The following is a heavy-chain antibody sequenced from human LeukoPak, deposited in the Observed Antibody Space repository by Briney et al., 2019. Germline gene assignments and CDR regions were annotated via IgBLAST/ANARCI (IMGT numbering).Heavy chain of an antibody. CDR2: INPSGGST. Sequence: ASVKVSCKASGYTFTSYYMHWVRQAPGQGLEWMGIINPSGGSTSYAQKFQGRVTMTRDTSTSTVYMELSRLRSDDTAVYYCARGSLYYYDSSGYGTDDFDYWGQGTLVTVSS. J-gene: IGHJ4*02. D-gene: IGHD3-22*01. CDR3: ARGSLYYYDSSGYGTDDFDY. CDR1: GYTFTSYY. V-gene: IGHV1-46*01.